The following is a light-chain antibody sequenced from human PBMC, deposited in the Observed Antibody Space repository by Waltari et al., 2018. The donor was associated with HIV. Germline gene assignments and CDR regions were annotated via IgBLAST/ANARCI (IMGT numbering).Light chain of an antibody. CDR3: STWDDTLNGVI. J-gene: IGLJ2*01. CDR2: SKN. CDR1: NSNIGRNV. Sequence: QSVLTQAPSVLGTPGQRVNISCSGINSNIGRNVVPWLKQVPPTAPKFLMNSKNTGPPGVPHRLSVSKSGTFASLAISGLQSDDEAVYYCSTWDDTLNGVIFGAGTSLIVL. V-gene: IGLV1-44*01.